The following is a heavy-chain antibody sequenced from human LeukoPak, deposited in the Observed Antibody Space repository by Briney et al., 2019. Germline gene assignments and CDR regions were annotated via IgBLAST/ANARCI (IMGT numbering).Heavy chain of an antibody. D-gene: IGHD6-13*01. CDR2: ISTSGSII. V-gene: IGHV3-48*03. CDR1: GFTFSDYE. J-gene: IGHJ5*02. Sequence: GGSLRLSCAASGFTFSDYEMNWVRQAPGKGLEWILHISTSGSIIHYADSVKGRFTISRDNAKNSLYLQMNSLRAEDTALYYCARGAAWFNPWGQGTLVTVSS. CDR3: ARGAAWFNP.